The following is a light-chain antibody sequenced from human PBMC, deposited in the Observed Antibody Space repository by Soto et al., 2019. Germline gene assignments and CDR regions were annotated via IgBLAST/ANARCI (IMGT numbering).Light chain of an antibody. Sequence: QSALTQPASVSGSPGQSITISCTGTSSDAGGYNYVSWYQQHPGKAPKLMIYDVSNRPSGVSSRFSGAKSGNTASLTISGLQAEDEADYYCSSYTSSSPVVFGGGTKLTVL. CDR2: DVS. CDR1: SSDAGGYNY. V-gene: IGLV2-14*01. J-gene: IGLJ2*01. CDR3: SSYTSSSPVV.